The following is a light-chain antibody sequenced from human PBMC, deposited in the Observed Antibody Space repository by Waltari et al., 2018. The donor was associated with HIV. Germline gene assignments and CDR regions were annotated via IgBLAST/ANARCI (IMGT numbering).Light chain of an antibody. CDR2: DNN. CDR1: SSNIGNNY. Sequence: QSVLTQPPSVSAAPGQKVTISCSGSSSNIGNNYVSWYQQHPGTAPKLLIYDNNERPSGIPDRFSGSKSGTSATLGITGLQTGDEADYYCGTWDSSLSAVVFGGGTKLTVL. V-gene: IGLV1-51*01. J-gene: IGLJ2*01. CDR3: GTWDSSLSAVV.